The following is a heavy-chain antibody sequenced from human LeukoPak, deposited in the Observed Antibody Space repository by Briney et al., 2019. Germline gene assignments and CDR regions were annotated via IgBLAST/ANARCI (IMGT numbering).Heavy chain of an antibody. V-gene: IGHV3-21*04. CDR2: ISSSGTYI. Sequence: PGGSLRLSCAASGFTFSRFSMNWVRQAPGKGLEWVSSISSSGTYIYYADSVKGRFTISRDNSKNTLYLQMNSLRAEDTAVYYCARELDSGYDSTFDYWGQGTLVTVSS. CDR1: GFTFSRFS. J-gene: IGHJ4*02. CDR3: ARELDSGYDSTFDY. D-gene: IGHD5-12*01.